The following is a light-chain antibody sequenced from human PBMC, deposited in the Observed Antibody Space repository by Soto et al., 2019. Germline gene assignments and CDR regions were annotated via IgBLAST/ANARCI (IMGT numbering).Light chain of an antibody. J-gene: IGLJ2*01. CDR3: CSYAGTDTHVV. CDR1: SSDVGGYNY. Sequence: QSALTQPRSVSGSPGHSVTISCTGSSSDVGGYNYVSWYQLLPGRAPKLLIYDVTKRPSGVPDRFSGSKSGNTASLTISGLQADDEANYFCCSYAGTDTHVVFGGGTKVTVL. CDR2: DVT. V-gene: IGLV2-11*01.